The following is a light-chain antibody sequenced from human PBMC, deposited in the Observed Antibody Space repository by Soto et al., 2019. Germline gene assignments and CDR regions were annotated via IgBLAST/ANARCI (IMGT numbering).Light chain of an antibody. Sequence: DIVMTQSPDSLAVSLGERATINCKSSQSVLSSSNNKNYLAWYQKKPGQPPKLLIYWASMRESGVPDRFSGSGSGTEFTLTIGSLQSEDVEVYYCQQCYATPYTFGQGTKLEIK. CDR1: QSVLSSSNNKNY. J-gene: IGKJ2*01. V-gene: IGKV4-1*01. CDR2: WAS. CDR3: QQCYATPYT.